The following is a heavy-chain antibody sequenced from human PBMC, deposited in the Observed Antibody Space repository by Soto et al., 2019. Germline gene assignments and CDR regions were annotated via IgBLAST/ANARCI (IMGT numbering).Heavy chain of an antibody. D-gene: IGHD5-12*01. Sequence: QVQLVQSGAEVKKPESSVNVSCKASGGTFSNYPIRWVRQAPGQGLERMGGIIPIFGTVNYAQKFQGRVTITADESTSTAYMELSSLRSEDTAVYYCARGNHRWLQLWYFDLWGRGTLVTVSS. J-gene: IGHJ2*01. CDR1: GGTFSNYP. CDR3: ARGNHRWLQLWYFDL. V-gene: IGHV1-69*12. CDR2: IIPIFGTV.